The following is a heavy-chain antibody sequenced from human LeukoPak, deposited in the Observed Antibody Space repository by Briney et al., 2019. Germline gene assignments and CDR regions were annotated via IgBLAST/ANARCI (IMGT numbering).Heavy chain of an antibody. J-gene: IGHJ4*02. D-gene: IGHD4-17*01. CDR1: GFTFDDYA. CDR2: ISWDGGST. Sequence: PGGSLRLSCAASGFTFDDYAMHWVRQAPGKGLEWVSLISWDGGSTYYADSVKGRFTISRDNSKNSLYLQMNSLRAEDTALYYCAKDTDDYGDNNGGFDYWGQGTLVTVSS. CDR3: AKDTDDYGDNNGGFDY. V-gene: IGHV3-43D*03.